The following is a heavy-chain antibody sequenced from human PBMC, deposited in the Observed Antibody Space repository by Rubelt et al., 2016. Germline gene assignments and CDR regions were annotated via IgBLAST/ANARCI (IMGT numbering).Heavy chain of an antibody. D-gene: IGHD2/OR15-2a*01. V-gene: IGHV4-39*01. CDR3: ARHRIVRDLTVGGYFDP. CDR2: IYYGGTT. CDR1: GGSISSSSYY. J-gene: IGHJ5*02. Sequence: QLQLQESGPGLVKPSETLSLTCTVSGGSISSSSYYWGWIRQPPGKGLEWIGRIYYGGTTYYNASLRSRVSIAVDTSKNQLSLKLTSVTAADTAIYFCARHRIVRDLTVGGYFDPWGQGTLATVSS.